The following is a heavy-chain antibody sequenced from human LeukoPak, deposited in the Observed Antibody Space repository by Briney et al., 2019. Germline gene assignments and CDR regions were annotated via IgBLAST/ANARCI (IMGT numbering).Heavy chain of an antibody. D-gene: IGHD1-26*01. CDR3: ARSSPQWEPYAFDI. CDR1: GFTFSSYW. J-gene: IGHJ3*02. V-gene: IGHV3-7*01. Sequence: GGSLRLSCAASGFTFSSYWMSWVRQAPGKGLEWVANIKQDGSEKYYVDSVKGRFTISRDNAKNSLYLQMNSLRAEDTAVYYCARSSPQWEPYAFDIWGQGTMVTVSS. CDR2: IKQDGSEK.